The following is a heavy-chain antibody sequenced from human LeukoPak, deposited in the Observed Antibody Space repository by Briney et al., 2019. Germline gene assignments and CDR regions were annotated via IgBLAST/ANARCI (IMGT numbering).Heavy chain of an antibody. D-gene: IGHD3-10*01. V-gene: IGHV3-48*01. Sequence: GGSLRLSCAASGFTFSSYSMNWVRQAPGKGLEWVSYISSSSSTIYYADSVKGRFTISRDNAKNSLYLQMNSLRAEDTAVYYCARDGLGESNWFDPWGQGTLVTVSS. CDR3: ARDGLGESNWFDP. J-gene: IGHJ5*02. CDR1: GFTFSSYS. CDR2: ISSSSSTI.